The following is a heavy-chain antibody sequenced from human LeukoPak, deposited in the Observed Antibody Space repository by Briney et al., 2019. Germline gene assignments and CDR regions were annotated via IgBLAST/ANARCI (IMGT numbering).Heavy chain of an antibody. Sequence: SETLSLTCTVSGGSISSYYWSWIRQPAGKGLEWIGRIYTSGSTNYNPSLKSRVTMSVDTSKNQFSLKLSSVTAADTAVYYCARGPVGFGCSSTSCYRAEDAFDIWGQGTMVAVSS. V-gene: IGHV4-4*07. D-gene: IGHD2-2*02. CDR2: IYTSGST. CDR3: ARGPVGFGCSSTSCYRAEDAFDI. J-gene: IGHJ3*02. CDR1: GGSISSYY.